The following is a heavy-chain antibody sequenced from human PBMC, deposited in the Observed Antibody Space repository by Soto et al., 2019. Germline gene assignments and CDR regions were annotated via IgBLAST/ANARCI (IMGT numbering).Heavy chain of an antibody. J-gene: IGHJ1*01. V-gene: IGHV3-7*03. D-gene: IGHD3-22*01. CDR2: IKSDGSEM. CDR1: GFTFSSYW. CDR3: ARDLGVVITAEYFQH. Sequence: GGSLRLSCVASGFTFSSYWMSWVRQAPGKGLEWVANIKSDGSEMYYVDSVKGRFTISRDNARKSLYLQMNSLRVEDTALYYCARDLGVVITAEYFQHWGQGXLVTVSS.